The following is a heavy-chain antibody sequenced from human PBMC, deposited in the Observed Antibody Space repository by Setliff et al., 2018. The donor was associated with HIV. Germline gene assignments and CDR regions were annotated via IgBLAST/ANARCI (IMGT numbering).Heavy chain of an antibody. CDR2: INPSGGST. CDR3: ARGGSLHGSGSAYFDY. CDR1: GYTFTSYY. D-gene: IGHD3-10*01. V-gene: IGHV1-46*01. J-gene: IGHJ4*02. Sequence: ASVKVSCKASGYTFTSYYIHWVRQAPGQGLEWMGIINPSGGSTSYAQKFQGRVTMTRDTSTSTVYMELSSLRSEDTAVYYCARGGSLHGSGSAYFDYWGQGTLVTVSS.